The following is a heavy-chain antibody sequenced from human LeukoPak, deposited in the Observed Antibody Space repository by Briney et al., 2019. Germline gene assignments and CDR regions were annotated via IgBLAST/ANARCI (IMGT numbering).Heavy chain of an antibody. CDR3: AREWTEASDKSFDY. CDR1: GYTFSDYY. D-gene: IGHD2-2*01. CDR2: INPNSGDT. Sequence: ASVKVSCKTSGYTFSDYYIHWIRPAPGRGLEWVGWINPNSGDTDYAQKFQGRVTVTRDTSISTAYMELGRLRSDDTAVYYCAREWTEASDKSFDYWGQGTLVTVSS. V-gene: IGHV1-2*02. J-gene: IGHJ4*02.